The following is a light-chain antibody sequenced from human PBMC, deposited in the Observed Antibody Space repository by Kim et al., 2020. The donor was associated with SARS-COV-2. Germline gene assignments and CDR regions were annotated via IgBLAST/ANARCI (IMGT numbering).Light chain of an antibody. CDR2: GAS. Sequence: VSPGERATLSCRASQSVSSNLAWYQQKPGQAPRLLIYGASTRATGIPARFSGIGSGTEFTLTISSLQSEDFAVYYCQQYNNWPMYTFGQGTKLEI. V-gene: IGKV3D-15*01. CDR3: QQYNNWPMYT. J-gene: IGKJ2*01. CDR1: QSVSSN.